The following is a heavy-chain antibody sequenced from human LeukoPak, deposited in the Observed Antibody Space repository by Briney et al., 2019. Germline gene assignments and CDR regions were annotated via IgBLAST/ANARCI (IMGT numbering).Heavy chain of an antibody. Sequence: GGSLRLSCAASGFTFSSYGMHWVRQAPGKGLEWVAVISYDGSNKYYADSVKGRFTISRDNSKNTLYLQMNSLRVEDTAVYYCAKDFRVGARSFDYWGQGTLVTVSS. CDR3: AKDFRVGARSFDY. J-gene: IGHJ4*02. D-gene: IGHD1-26*01. V-gene: IGHV3-30*18. CDR1: GFTFSSYG. CDR2: ISYDGSNK.